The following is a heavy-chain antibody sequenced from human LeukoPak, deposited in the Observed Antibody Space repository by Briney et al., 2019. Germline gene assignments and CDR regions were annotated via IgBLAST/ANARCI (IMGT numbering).Heavy chain of an antibody. J-gene: IGHJ4*02. D-gene: IGHD2-15*01. CDR1: GDTFTGYY. CDR2: INPNSGGT. CDR3: ARVGRCDGTCYEILDFDY. Sequence: ASVKVSCKASGDTFTGYYMHWVRQAPGQGLEWMGWINPNSGGTNYAQRFQGRVTMTRDTSISTAYMELSSLTSADTAVYYCARVGRCDGTCYEILDFDYWGQGTLVTVSS. V-gene: IGHV1-2*02.